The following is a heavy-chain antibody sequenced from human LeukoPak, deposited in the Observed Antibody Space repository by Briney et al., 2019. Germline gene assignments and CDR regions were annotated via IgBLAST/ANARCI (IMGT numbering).Heavy chain of an antibody. V-gene: IGHV1-2*02. D-gene: IGHD3-22*01. CDR1: GYTFTGYY. J-gene: IGHJ4*02. CDR3: ARLDYYDSSPGFVY. CDR2: INPNSGGT. Sequence: ASVKVSCKASGYTFTGYYMHWVRQAPGQGLEWMGWINPNSGGTNYAQKFQGRVTMTRDTSISTAYMELSRLRSDDTAVYYCARLDYYDSSPGFVYWGQGTLVTVSS.